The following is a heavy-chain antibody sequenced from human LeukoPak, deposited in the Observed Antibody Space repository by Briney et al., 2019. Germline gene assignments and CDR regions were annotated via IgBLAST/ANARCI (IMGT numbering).Heavy chain of an antibody. CDR2: ISGSGGTI. CDR1: GFSFSGYA. Sequence: GGSLRLSCAASGFSFSGYAMNWVRQAPGKGLEWVSAISGSGGTIFYGDSVKGRFTISRGHSKNTLYLQMNSLRAEDTAVYYCAKVLGSRIAVSDPFDYWGQGTLVTVSS. D-gene: IGHD6-19*01. J-gene: IGHJ4*02. CDR3: AKVLGSRIAVSDPFDY. V-gene: IGHV3-23*01.